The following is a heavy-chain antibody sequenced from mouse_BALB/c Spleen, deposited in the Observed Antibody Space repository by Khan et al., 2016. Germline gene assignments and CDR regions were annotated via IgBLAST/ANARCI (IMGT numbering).Heavy chain of an antibody. V-gene: IGHV2-5*01. D-gene: IGHD3-3*01. CDR3: AKKGGLVYYYAMDY. CDR1: GFSLTSYG. CDR2: LWRGGST. J-gene: IGHJ4*01. Sequence: QVQLQQSGPGLVRPSQSLSITCTVSGFSLTSYGVHWVRQSPGKGLEWLGVLWRGGSTDYNAAFMSRLSITKDNSKSQGIVKMNSQQADDTARDDWAKKGGLVYYYAMDYWGQGTSVTVSS.